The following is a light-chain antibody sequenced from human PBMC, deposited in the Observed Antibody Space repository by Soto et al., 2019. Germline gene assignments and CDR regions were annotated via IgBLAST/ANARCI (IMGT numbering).Light chain of an antibody. J-gene: IGKJ5*01. CDR3: QQANGLSPIT. V-gene: IGKV1-12*01. Sequence: DIQMTQSPSSVAASVGDRVTITCRASQAIGNCLAWYQQKPGKAPQLLIYAASNLQSGVPSRFSGSESGTDFTLTISSLQAEDFAIYYCQQANGLSPITFGQGTRLEI. CDR1: QAIGNC. CDR2: AAS.